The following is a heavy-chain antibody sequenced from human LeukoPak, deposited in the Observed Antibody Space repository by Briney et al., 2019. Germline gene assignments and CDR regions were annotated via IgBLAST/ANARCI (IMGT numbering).Heavy chain of an antibody. D-gene: IGHD6-19*01. J-gene: IGHJ2*01. V-gene: IGHV4-59*12. CDR1: GGSISSYY. Sequence: SETLSLTCTVSGGSISSYYWSWIRQPPGKGLEWIGYIYYSGSTNYNPSLKSRVTISVDTSKNQFSLKLSSVTAADTAVYYCARGGVVAGTPWYFDLWGRGTLVTVTS. CDR2: IYYSGST. CDR3: ARGGVVAGTPWYFDL.